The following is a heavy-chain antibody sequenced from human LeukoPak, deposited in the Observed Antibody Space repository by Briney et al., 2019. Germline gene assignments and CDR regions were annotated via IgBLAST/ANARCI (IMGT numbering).Heavy chain of an antibody. CDR2: IYYSGST. Sequence: PSETLSLTCTVSGGSISSGGYYWSWIRQPPGKGLEWIGYIYYSGSTNYNPSLKSRVTISVDTSKNQFSLKLSSVTAADTAVYYCARVFDGGDSSGYPSYYYYGMDVWGQGTTVTVSS. V-gene: IGHV4-61*08. CDR1: GGSISSGGYY. J-gene: IGHJ6*02. D-gene: IGHD3-22*01. CDR3: ARVFDGGDSSGYPSYYYYGMDV.